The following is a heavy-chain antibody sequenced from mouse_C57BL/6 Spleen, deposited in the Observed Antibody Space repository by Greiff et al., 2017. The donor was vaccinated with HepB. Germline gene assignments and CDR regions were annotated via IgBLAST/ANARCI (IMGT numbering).Heavy chain of an antibody. Sequence: QVHVKQSGAELARPGASVKMSCKASGYTFTSYTMHWVKQRPGQGLEWIGYINPSSGYTKYNQKFKDKATLTADKSSSTAYMQLSSLTSEDSAVYYCARLSNDPWFAYWGQGTLVTVSA. V-gene: IGHV1-4*01. CDR1: GYTFTSYT. J-gene: IGHJ3*01. CDR2: INPSSGYT. D-gene: IGHD2-12*01. CDR3: ARLSNDPWFAY.